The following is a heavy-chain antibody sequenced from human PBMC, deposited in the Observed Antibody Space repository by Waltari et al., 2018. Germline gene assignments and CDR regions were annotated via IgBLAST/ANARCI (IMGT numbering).Heavy chain of an antibody. CDR2: VDPEDGET. D-gene: IGHD6-19*01. CDR1: GYTFSDYY. Sequence: EVQLLQSGAELKEPGTTVRISCKVSGYTFSDYYIHWVQQAPGKGLRWMGLVDPEDGETRYADNFQGRVTISADTSTDTACMELSSLRSEDTAVFYCATALGDSSSASRPFDFWGQGTMITVSS. CDR3: ATALGDSSSASRPFDF. V-gene: IGHV1-69-2*01. J-gene: IGHJ3*01.